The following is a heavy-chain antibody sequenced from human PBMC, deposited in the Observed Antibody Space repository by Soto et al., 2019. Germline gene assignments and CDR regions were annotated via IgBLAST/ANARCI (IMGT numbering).Heavy chain of an antibody. J-gene: IGHJ4*02. V-gene: IGHV1-24*01. D-gene: IGHD4-17*01. Sequence: GASVKVSCKVSGYTLTELSMHCVRQAPGKGLEWMGGFDPEDGETIYAQKFQGRVTMTEDTSTDTAYMELSSLRSEDTAVYYCATDHRLRYYFDYWGQGTLVTVSS. CDR2: FDPEDGET. CDR1: GYTLTELS. CDR3: ATDHRLRYYFDY.